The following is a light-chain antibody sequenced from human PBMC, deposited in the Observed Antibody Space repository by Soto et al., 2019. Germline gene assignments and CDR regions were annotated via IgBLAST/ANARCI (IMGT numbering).Light chain of an antibody. J-gene: IGLJ3*02. V-gene: IGLV1-44*01. CDR2: IND. Sequence: QSVLTQPPSASGTPGQRVTISCCGSSSNIGSNTVNWYQQLPGTAPKLLIFINDQRPSGVPDRFSGSKSGTSASLAISGLHSQDEADYYCAAWDDSLSTWVFGGGTKLTDL. CDR1: SSNIGSNT. CDR3: AAWDDSLSTWV.